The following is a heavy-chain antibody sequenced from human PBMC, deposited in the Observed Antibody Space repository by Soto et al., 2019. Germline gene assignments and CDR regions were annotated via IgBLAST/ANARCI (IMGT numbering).Heavy chain of an antibody. CDR2: ISGSGGST. J-gene: IGHJ4*02. Sequence: EVQLLEYGGGLVQPGGSLRLSCAASGFTFSSYAMSWVRQAPGKGVEWVSAISGSGGSTYYADCVKGRFTICRDNSKNTLYLHMNSLRAEDTAVYYCAKDGPEELAVSLWSDYWGQGTLVTVSS. V-gene: IGHV3-23*01. CDR3: AKDGPEELAVSLWSDY. CDR1: GFTFSSYA. D-gene: IGHD2-21*01.